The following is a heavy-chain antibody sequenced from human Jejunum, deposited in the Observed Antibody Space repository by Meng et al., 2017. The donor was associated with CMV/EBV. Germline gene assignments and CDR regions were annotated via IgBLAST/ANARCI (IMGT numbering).Heavy chain of an antibody. J-gene: IGHJ4*02. Sequence: AASQFTFSAYGMNWVRQAPGKGLEWVSGISWNSGSIGYADSVRGRFTISRDNAKNSLYMQMNSLRAEDTALYYCAKESQQLVLDYWGQGTLVTVSS. CDR2: ISWNSGSI. D-gene: IGHD6-6*01. V-gene: IGHV3-9*01. CDR3: AKESQQLVLDY. CDR1: QFTFSAYG.